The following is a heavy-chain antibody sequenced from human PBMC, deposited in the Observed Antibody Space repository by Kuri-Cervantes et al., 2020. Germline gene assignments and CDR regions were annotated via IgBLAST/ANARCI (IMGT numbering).Heavy chain of an antibody. J-gene: IGHJ6*02. CDR1: GGSFSGYY. Sequence: SETLSLTCAVYGGSFSGYYWSWIRQPPGKGLEWIGEINHSGSTNYNPSLKSRVTISVDTSKNQFSLKLSSVAAADTAVYYCARDSRLLWFGELFAYYGMDVWGQGTTVTVSS. CDR3: ARDSRLLWFGELFAYYGMDV. CDR2: INHSGST. D-gene: IGHD3-10*01. V-gene: IGHV4-34*01.